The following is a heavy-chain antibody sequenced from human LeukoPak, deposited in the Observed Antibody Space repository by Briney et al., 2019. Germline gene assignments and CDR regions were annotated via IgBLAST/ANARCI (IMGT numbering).Heavy chain of an antibody. CDR2: IYTSGIT. D-gene: IGHD5-18*01. Sequence: SETLSLTCTVSGGSISSRYWSWIRQPAGKGLEWIGRIYTSGITNYNPSLKSRLTISVDTSKNQFSLNLSSVTAADTAVYYCARTSKGGYSYGYADYWGQGTLVTVSS. V-gene: IGHV4-4*07. CDR1: GGSISSRY. CDR3: ARTSKGGYSYGYADY. J-gene: IGHJ4*02.